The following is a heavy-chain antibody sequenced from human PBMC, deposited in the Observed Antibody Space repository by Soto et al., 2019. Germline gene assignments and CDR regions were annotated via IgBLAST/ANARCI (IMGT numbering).Heavy chain of an antibody. CDR1: GFTFGDYA. D-gene: IGHD3-9*01. CDR2: IRSKAYGGTT. Sequence: PGGSLRLSCTASGFTFGDYAMSWFRQAPGKGPEWVGFIRSKAYGGTTEYAASVKGRFTISRDDSKSIAYLQMNSLKTEDTAVYYCTRAGEYYDILTGYRYYGMDVWGQGTTVTVSS. J-gene: IGHJ6*02. V-gene: IGHV3-49*03. CDR3: TRAGEYYDILTGYRYYGMDV.